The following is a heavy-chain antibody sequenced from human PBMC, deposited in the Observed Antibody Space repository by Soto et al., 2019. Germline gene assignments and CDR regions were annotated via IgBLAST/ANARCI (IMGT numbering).Heavy chain of an antibody. J-gene: IGHJ4*02. CDR3: ARGTSGYQPLDY. CDR2: IYYSGST. CDR1: CGSVSSGSYY. Sequence: SETLSLTCTVSCGSVSSGSYYWNWIRQPPGKGLEWIGYIYYSGSTNYNPSLKSRVTISVDTSKNQFSLKLSSVTAADTAVYYCARGTSGYQPLDYWGQGTLVTVSS. D-gene: IGHD3-22*01. V-gene: IGHV4-61*01.